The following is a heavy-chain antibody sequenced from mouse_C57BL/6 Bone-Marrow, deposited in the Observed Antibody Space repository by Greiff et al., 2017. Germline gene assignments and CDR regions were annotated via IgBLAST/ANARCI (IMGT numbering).Heavy chain of an antibody. CDR1: GYAFSSSW. CDR2: IYPGDGDT. J-gene: IGHJ2*01. V-gene: IGHV1-82*01. CDR3: ATTVVAFDY. Sequence: VKLKQSGPELVKPGASVKISCKASGYAFSSSWMNWVKQRPGKGLEWIGRIYPGDGDTNYNGKFKGKATLTADKSSSTAYMQLSSLTSEDTAVYFCATTVVAFDYWGQGTTLTVSS. D-gene: IGHD1-1*01.